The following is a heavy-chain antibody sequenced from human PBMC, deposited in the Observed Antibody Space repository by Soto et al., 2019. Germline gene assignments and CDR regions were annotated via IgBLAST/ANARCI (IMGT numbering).Heavy chain of an antibody. CDR3: ARNTDYSNYDDYYYGMDV. CDR2: IYYSGST. V-gene: IGHV4-30-4*01. J-gene: IGHJ6*02. D-gene: IGHD4-4*01. Sequence: QVQLQESGPGLVKPSQTLSLTCTVSGGSISSGDYYWSWIRQPPGKGLEWIGYIYYSGSTYYNPSLTSRVTISVDTSKTQFSLKLSSVTAADTAVYYCARNTDYSNYDDYYYGMDVWGQGTTVTVSS. CDR1: GGSISSGDYY.